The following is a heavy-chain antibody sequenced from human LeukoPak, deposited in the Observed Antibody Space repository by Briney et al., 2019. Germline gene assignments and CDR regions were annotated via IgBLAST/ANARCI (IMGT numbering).Heavy chain of an antibody. D-gene: IGHD1-26*01. CDR3: ARSSGSYYHNTKFLFDY. J-gene: IGHJ4*02. CDR2: IYYSGST. Sequence: TSETLSLTCTVSGGSISSYYWSWIRQPPGKGLEWIGYIYYSGSTNYNPSLKSRVTISVDTSKNQFSLKLSSVTAADTAVYYCARSSGSYYHNTKFLFDYWGQGTLVTVSS. CDR1: GGSISSYY. V-gene: IGHV4-59*01.